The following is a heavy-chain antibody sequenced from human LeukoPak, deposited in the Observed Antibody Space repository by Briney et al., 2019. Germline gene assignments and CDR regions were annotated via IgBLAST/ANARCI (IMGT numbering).Heavy chain of an antibody. J-gene: IGHJ5*02. D-gene: IGHD1-26*01. CDR3: ARDLWGLLGAPRTYNWFDP. Sequence: ASETLSLTCSVSGVSISNSYWSWIRQPAGKGLEWIGRIFTSGTTYYNPSLKSRVTMSVDTSKNQFSLKLSSVTAADTAVYSCARDLWGLLGAPRTYNWFDPWGQGTLVIVSS. V-gene: IGHV4-4*07. CDR1: GVSISNSY. CDR2: IFTSGTT.